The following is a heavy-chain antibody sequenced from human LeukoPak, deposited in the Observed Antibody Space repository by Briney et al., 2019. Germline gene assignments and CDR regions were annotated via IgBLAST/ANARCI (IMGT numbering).Heavy chain of an antibody. CDR1: GGSISSGGYY. CDR2: IYYSGST. Sequence: SETLSLTCTVSGGSISSGGYYCSWIRQHPGKGLEWIGYIYYSGSTYYNPSLKSRVTISVDTSKNQFSLKLSSVTAADTAVYYYASNYYGSGTYRYWGQGTLVTVSS. CDR3: ASNYYGSGTYRY. J-gene: IGHJ4*02. D-gene: IGHD3-10*01. V-gene: IGHV4-31*03.